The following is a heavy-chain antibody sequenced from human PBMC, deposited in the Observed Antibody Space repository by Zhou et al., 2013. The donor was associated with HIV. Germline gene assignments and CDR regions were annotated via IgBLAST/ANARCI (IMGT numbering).Heavy chain of an antibody. J-gene: IGHJ3*02. V-gene: IGHV1-69*13. CDR3: ARRTHCSGGSCYPPHDDAFDI. CDR2: IIPIFGTA. CDR1: GGTFSSYA. D-gene: IGHD2-15*01. Sequence: QVQLVQSGAEVKKPGSSVKVSCKASGGTFSSYAISWVRQAPGQGLEWMGRIIPIFGTANYAQKFQGRVTITADESTSTAYMELSSLRSEDTAVYYCARRTHCSGGSCYPPHDDAFDIWGQGTMVTVSS.